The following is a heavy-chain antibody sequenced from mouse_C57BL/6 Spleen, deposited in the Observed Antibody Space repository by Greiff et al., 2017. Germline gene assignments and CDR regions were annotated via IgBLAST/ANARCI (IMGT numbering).Heavy chain of an antibody. Sequence: EVQLQQSGPELVKPGASVKIPCKASGYTFTDYNMDWVKQSHGKSLEWIGDINPNNGGTIYNQKFKGKATLTVDKSSSTAYMELRSLTSEDTAVYYCARGDGYSYWYFDVWGTGTTVTVSS. CDR2: INPNNGGT. CDR3: ARGDGYSYWYFDV. V-gene: IGHV1-18*01. CDR1: GYTFTDYN. J-gene: IGHJ1*03. D-gene: IGHD2-3*01.